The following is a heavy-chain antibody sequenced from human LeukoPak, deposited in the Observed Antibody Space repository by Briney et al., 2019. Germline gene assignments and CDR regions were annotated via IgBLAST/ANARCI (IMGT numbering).Heavy chain of an antibody. J-gene: IGHJ4*02. CDR2: IKQDGSDK. D-gene: IGHD1-1*01. Sequence: GGSLRLSCAASGFTFSSYWMSWVRQAPGKGLEWVANIKQDGSDKNYVDSVKGRFTISKDNAKNLLSLEMNGLRAEDTAVYYCATYKHQLRAVYFDYWGQGTLVTVSS. V-gene: IGHV3-7*02. CDR1: GFTFSSYW. CDR3: ATYKHQLRAVYFDY.